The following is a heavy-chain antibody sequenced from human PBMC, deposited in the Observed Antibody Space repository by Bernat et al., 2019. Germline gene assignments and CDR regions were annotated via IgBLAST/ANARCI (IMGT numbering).Heavy chain of an antibody. D-gene: IGHD3-10*01. Sequence: EVQLVESGGGLVQPGRSLRLSCAASGFTFDDYAMPWVRQAPGKGLEWVSGISWNSGSIGYADSVKGRFTISRDNAKNSLYLQMNSLRAEDTALYYCAKSRSGSYGAGAFDIWGQGTMVTVSS. V-gene: IGHV3-9*01. CDR3: AKSRSGSYGAGAFDI. J-gene: IGHJ3*02. CDR1: GFTFDDYA. CDR2: ISWNSGSI.